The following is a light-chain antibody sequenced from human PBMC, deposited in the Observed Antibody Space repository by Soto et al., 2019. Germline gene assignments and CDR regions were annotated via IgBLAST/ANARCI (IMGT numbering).Light chain of an antibody. Sequence: QLVLTQAPSVSEAPRQRVTISCSGSRSNVGNNVVNWYQQLPGKAPKLLIYYDDLQPSGVSTRFSASKSGTSASLAISGLQSEDEADYYCAAWDDSLNGRVFGTGTKLTVL. CDR1: RSNVGNNV. CDR2: YDD. V-gene: IGLV1-36*01. CDR3: AAWDDSLNGRV. J-gene: IGLJ1*01.